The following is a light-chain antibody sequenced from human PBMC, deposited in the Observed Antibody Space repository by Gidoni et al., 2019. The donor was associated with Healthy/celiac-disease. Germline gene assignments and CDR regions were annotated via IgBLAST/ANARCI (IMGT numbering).Light chain of an antibody. Sequence: QSALTQPASVSWSPGQSIPISCTGTSSDVGGYNYVSWYQQHPGKAPKLMIYDVSNRPSGVSNRFSGSKSGNTASLTISGLQAEDEADYYCISYTSSSTVVFGGGTKLTVL. CDR2: DVS. V-gene: IGLV2-14*03. J-gene: IGLJ2*01. CDR3: ISYTSSSTVV. CDR1: SSDVGGYNY.